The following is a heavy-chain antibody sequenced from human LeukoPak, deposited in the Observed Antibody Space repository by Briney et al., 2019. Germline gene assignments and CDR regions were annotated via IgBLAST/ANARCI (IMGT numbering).Heavy chain of an antibody. CDR2: INHSGST. CDR3: ARGYCSSTSCYTFGY. J-gene: IGHJ4*02. Sequence: SETLSLTCAVYRGSFSGYYWSWIRQPPGKGLEGIGEINHSGSTNYNPSLKSRVTISVDTSKNQFSMKLSSVTAADTAVYYCARGYCSSTSCYTFGYWGQGTLVTVSS. D-gene: IGHD2-2*02. V-gene: IGHV4-34*01. CDR1: RGSFSGYY.